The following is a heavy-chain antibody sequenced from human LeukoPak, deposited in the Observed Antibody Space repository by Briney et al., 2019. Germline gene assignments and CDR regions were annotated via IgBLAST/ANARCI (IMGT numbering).Heavy chain of an antibody. D-gene: IGHD6-13*01. V-gene: IGHV1-2*02. J-gene: IGHJ4*02. CDR1: GYTFTGYY. CDR3: ARFLTAAAGPSFDY. CDR2: INPNSGGT. Sequence: ASVKVSCKASGYTFTGYYMHWVRQAPGQGLEWMGWINPNSGGTNYAQKFQGRVTVTRDTSISTAYMELSRLRSDDTAVYYCARFLTAAAGPSFDYWGQGTLVTVSS.